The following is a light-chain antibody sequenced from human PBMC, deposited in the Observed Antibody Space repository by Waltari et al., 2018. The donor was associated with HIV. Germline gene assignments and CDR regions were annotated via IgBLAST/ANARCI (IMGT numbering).Light chain of an antibody. V-gene: IGLV3-21*02. CDR3: QVWDSSSDHPRVV. CDR1: SIGSKS. J-gene: IGLJ2*01. Sequence: SDVLTQPPSVSVAPGQTARIPCGGNSIGSKSVHWYQQRPGPAPVLVVYDNGGRPSGIPERFSGSKSGNTATLTISRVEAGDEADFYCQVWDSSSDHPRVVFGGGTKVTVL. CDR2: DNG.